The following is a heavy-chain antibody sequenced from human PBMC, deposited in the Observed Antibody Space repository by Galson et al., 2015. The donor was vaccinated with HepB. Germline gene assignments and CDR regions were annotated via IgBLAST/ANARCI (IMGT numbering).Heavy chain of an antibody. V-gene: IGHV3-7*03. CDR3: ARRISLVRGIITKPDYYYGMDV. CDR1: GFTFSNYG. Sequence: SLRLSCAASGFTFSNYGMHWVRQAPGKGLEWVANINPDGSEKYYVASLKGRFTISRDNAKNSLYLQMDSLRAEDTAVYYCARRISLVRGIITKPDYYYGMDVRGQGTTVTVAS. J-gene: IGHJ6*02. CDR2: INPDGSEK. D-gene: IGHD3-10*01.